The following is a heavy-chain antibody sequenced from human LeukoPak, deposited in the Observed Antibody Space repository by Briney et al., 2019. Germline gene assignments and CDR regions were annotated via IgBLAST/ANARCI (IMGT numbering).Heavy chain of an antibody. D-gene: IGHD2/OR15-2a*01. CDR1: GFTFSSYG. CDR3: AKDNLLAQSDSTLGKNHFDY. CDR2: IWYDGSNK. V-gene: IGHV3-33*06. J-gene: IGHJ4*02. Sequence: GGSLRLSCAASGFTFSSYGMHWVRQAPGKGLEWVAVIWYDGSNKYYADSVKGRFTISRDNSNNTLYLQMNSLRAEDTALYYCAKDNLLAQSDSTLGKNHFDYWGQGTLVTVSS.